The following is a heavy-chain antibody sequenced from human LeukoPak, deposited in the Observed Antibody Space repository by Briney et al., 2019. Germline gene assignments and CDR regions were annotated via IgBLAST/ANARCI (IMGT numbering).Heavy chain of an antibody. J-gene: IGHJ4*02. CDR1: GFTFSSYS. V-gene: IGHV3-21*04. CDR3: AKAGSIRFDY. Sequence: GGSLRLSCAASGFTFSSYSMNWVRQAPGKGLEWVSSISSSSSYIYYADSVKGRFTISRDNAKNTLYLQMNSLRADDTAVYYCAKAGSIRFDYWGQGTLVTVSS. D-gene: IGHD3-3*02. CDR2: ISSSSSYI.